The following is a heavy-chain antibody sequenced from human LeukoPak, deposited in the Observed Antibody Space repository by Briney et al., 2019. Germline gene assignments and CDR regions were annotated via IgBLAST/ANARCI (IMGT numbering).Heavy chain of an antibody. J-gene: IGHJ5*02. Sequence: PSETLSLTCTVSGGSISSISYYWDWIRQPPGKGLEWIGRIYYSGSTYYNPSLKSRVTISVDTSKNQFSLKLSSVTAADTAVYYCARHPARIASDNWFDPWGQGTLVTVSS. CDR2: IYYSGST. D-gene: IGHD2-15*01. CDR1: GGSISSISYY. V-gene: IGHV4-39*01. CDR3: ARHPARIASDNWFDP.